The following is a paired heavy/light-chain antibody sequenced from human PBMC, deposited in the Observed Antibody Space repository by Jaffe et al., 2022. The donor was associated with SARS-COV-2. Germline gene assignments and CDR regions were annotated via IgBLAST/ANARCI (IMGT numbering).Light chain of an antibody. Sequence: DIVMTQSPDSLAVSLGERATINCKSSQSVLYSSNNKNYLAWYQQKPGQPPKLLIYWASTRESGVPDRFSGSGSGTDFTLTISSLQAEDVAVYYCQQYYSTPFTFGPGTTVEIK. V-gene: IGKV4-1*01. CDR2: WAS. CDR1: QSVLYSSNNKNY. J-gene: IGKJ3*01. CDR3: QQYYSTPFT.
Heavy chain of an antibody. CDR3: ARASYNGRYFLDY. CDR2: INADNGNT. D-gene: IGHD1-26*01. J-gene: IGHJ4*02. V-gene: IGHV1-3*01. CDR1: GYTFTSYA. Sequence: QVQLVQSGAEVKKPGASMKVSCKASGYTFTSYAIHWVRQAPGQRPEWMGWINADNGNTKFSQKFQGRVTITRDTSASTAYMDLSSLRSEDTAVYYCARASYNGRYFLDYWGQGTLVTVSS.